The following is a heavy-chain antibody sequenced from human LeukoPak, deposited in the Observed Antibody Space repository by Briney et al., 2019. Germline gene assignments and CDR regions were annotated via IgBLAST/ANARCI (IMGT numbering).Heavy chain of an antibody. Sequence: SETLSLTCTVSGGSISSYYWSWIRQPPGKGLEWIGYIYYSGSTNYNPSLKSRVTISVDTSKNQFSLNLSSVTAADTAVYYCARDLLSTAGYFDYWGQGTLATVSS. CDR3: ARDLLSTAGYFDY. V-gene: IGHV4-59*01. D-gene: IGHD6-19*01. CDR1: GGSISSYY. J-gene: IGHJ4*02. CDR2: IYYSGST.